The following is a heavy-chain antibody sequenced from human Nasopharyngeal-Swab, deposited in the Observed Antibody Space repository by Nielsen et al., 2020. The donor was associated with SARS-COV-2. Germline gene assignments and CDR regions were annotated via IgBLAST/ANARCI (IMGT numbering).Heavy chain of an antibody. V-gene: IGHV1-2*04. CDR1: GYTFTVDY. CDR3: ARSAVAVAGRGDYYYGMDV. D-gene: IGHD6-19*01. J-gene: IGHJ6*02. Sequence: ASVKVSCKASGYTFTVDYMHWVRQAPGQGLEWMGWINPNSGGTNYAQKFQGWVTMTRDTSISPAYMELSRLRSDDTAVYYCARSAVAVAGRGDYYYGMDVWGQGTTVTVSS. CDR2: INPNSGGT.